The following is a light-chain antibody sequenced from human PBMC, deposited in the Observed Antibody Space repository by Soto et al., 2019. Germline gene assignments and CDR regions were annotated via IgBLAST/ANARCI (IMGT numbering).Light chain of an antibody. CDR1: SSDVGSYNL. CDR3: CSYAGNSTFAYV. CDR2: EVS. V-gene: IGLV2-23*02. J-gene: IGLJ1*01. Sequence: QSVLTQPASVSGSPGQSITISCTGTSSDVGSYNLVSWYQQHPGKAPKLMIYEVSKRPSGVSNRFSGSKSGNTASLTISGLQAEDEADYYCCSYAGNSTFAYVFGTGTKDTDL.